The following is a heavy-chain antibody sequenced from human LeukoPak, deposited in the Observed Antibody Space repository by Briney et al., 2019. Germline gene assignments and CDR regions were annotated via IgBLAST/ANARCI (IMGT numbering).Heavy chain of an antibody. J-gene: IGHJ3*02. Sequence: GESLRLSCAASGFTFSSYAMSWVRQAPGKGLEWVSAISGSGGSTYYADSVRGRFTISRDNSRNTLYLQMNSLRAEDTAVYYCAKENPYYDFWSGPDAFDIWGQGTMVTVSS. V-gene: IGHV3-23*01. CDR3: AKENPYYDFWSGPDAFDI. CDR1: GFTFSSYA. CDR2: ISGSGGST. D-gene: IGHD3-3*01.